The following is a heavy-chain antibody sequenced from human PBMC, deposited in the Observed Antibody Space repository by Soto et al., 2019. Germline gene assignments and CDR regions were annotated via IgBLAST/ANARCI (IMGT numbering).Heavy chain of an antibody. D-gene: IGHD2-8*02. CDR3: ARLSGGRSVYFDP. V-gene: IGHV4-39*01. Sequence: QLQLQESGPGLVKPSETLSLTCSVSGTSIRSSDYYWGWIRQPPGKGLEWSGSINWSGRAHQSPSVKSRVTISIDTSENQFSLNLPSVTAADTAMYFCARLSGGRSVYFDPWGQGMLVTVSS. J-gene: IGHJ5*02. CDR1: GTSIRSSDYY. CDR2: INWSGRA.